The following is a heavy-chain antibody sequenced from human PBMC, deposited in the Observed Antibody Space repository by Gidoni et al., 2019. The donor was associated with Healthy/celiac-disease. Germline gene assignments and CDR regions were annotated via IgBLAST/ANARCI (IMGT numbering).Heavy chain of an antibody. J-gene: IGHJ4*02. CDR3: TRHLTGIAVAGTGNFDY. CDR2: IRSKANSYAT. D-gene: IGHD6-19*01. V-gene: IGHV3-73*02. Sequence: EVQLVESGGGLVQPGGSLKLSCAASGFTFSGSAMHWVRQASGKGLEWVGRIRSKANSYATAYAASVKGRFTISRDDSKNTAYLQMNSLKTEDTAVYYCTRHLTGIAVAGTGNFDYWGQGTLVTVSS. CDR1: GFTFSGSA.